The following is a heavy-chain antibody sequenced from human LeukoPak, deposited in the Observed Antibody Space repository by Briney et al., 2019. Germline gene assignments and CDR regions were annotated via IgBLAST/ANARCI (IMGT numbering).Heavy chain of an antibody. D-gene: IGHD2/OR15-2a*01. Sequence: GGSLRLSCADSGVTSRGTAMSLVRQAPGKGLEWISSITGSGANTFYADSVKGRVTISRDNSENMLHLQVNSLRAEDTALYLFSKGFSSQEIDCFDPWGQGTLVTVSS. CDR1: GVTSRGTA. CDR2: ITGSGANT. V-gene: IGHV3-23*01. J-gene: IGHJ5*02. CDR3: SKGFSSQEIDCFDP.